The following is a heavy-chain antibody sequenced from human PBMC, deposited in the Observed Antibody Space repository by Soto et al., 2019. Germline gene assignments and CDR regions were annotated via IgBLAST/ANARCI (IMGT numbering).Heavy chain of an antibody. CDR1: GFSPSHIRVG. J-gene: IGHJ4*02. Sequence: SGPTLVNPTETLTLTCTVSGFSPSHIRVGVGWIRQPPGKALEWLAHVFSNDAKSYSPSLKGRLTISRDTFRSQVVLTMTNVDPVDTATYFCARIERYSTYEYFDFWGQ. D-gene: IGHD5-12*01. CDR3: ARIERYSTYEYFDF. CDR2: VFSNDAK. V-gene: IGHV2-26*01.